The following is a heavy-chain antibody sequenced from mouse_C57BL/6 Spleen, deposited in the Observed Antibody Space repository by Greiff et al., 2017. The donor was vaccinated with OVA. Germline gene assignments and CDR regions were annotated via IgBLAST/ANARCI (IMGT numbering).Heavy chain of an antibody. V-gene: IGHV5-9*01. CDR3: ARTIDYYGSSPCFDY. CDR1: GFTFSSYT. J-gene: IGHJ2*01. CDR2: ISGGGGNT. D-gene: IGHD1-1*01. Sequence: EVKLMESGGGLVKPGGSLKLSCAASGFTFSSYTMSWVRQTPEKRLEWVATISGGGGNTYYPDSVKGRFTISRDNAKNTLYLQMSSLRSEDTALYYCARTIDYYGSSPCFDYWGQGTTLTVSS.